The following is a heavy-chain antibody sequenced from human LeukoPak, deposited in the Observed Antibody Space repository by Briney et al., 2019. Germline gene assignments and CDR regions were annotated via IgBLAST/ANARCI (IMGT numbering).Heavy chain of an antibody. V-gene: IGHV3-7*01. CDR2: IKEDGSEM. J-gene: IGHJ4*02. Sequence: PGGSLRLSCEASGFTISRYWMSWVRQAPGKGLEWVANIKEDGSEMYCVDSVKGRFTISRDNAKNSLYLQMNSLRAEDTAVYYCAREGNYNFDNWGQGTLVTVSS. D-gene: IGHD4-11*01. CDR1: GFTISRYW. CDR3: AREGNYNFDN.